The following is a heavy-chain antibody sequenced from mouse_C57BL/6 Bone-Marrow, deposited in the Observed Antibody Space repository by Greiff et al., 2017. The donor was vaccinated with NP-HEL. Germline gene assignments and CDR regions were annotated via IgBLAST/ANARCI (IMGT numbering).Heavy chain of an antibody. V-gene: IGHV1-64*01. J-gene: IGHJ4*01. D-gene: IGHD1-1*01. CDR2: IHPNSGST. Sequence: QVQLQQPGAELVKPGASVKLSCKASGYTFTSYWMHWVKQRPGQGLEWIGMIHPNSGSTNYNEKFKSKATLTVDKSSSTAYMQLSSLTSEDSAVYYCAYYYGSSYDAMDYWGQGTSVTVPS. CDR3: AYYYGSSYDAMDY. CDR1: GYTFTSYW.